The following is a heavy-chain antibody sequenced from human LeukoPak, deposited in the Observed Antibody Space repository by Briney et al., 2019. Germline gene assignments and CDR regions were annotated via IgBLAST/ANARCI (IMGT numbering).Heavy chain of an antibody. CDR1: GGSISSYY. Sequence: SETLSLTCTVSGGSISSYYWSWIRQPPEEGLEWIGYISYSGSTNYNPSPKSRVTISVDTSKIQFSLKLSPVTAADTAVYYCARSSPPFYYDSSGYSFDYWGQGTRVTVSS. V-gene: IGHV4-59*01. D-gene: IGHD3-22*01. J-gene: IGHJ4*02. CDR2: ISYSGST. CDR3: ARSSPPFYYDSSGYSFDY.